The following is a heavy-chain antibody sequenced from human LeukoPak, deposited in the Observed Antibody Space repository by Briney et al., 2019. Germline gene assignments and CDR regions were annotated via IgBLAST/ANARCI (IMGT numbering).Heavy chain of an antibody. D-gene: IGHD2-21*01. Sequence: SETLSLTCTVSGVSISSYYWSWIRQPPGKGLEWIGYIYHSGSTNYNPSLKSRVTISVDTSKNQFSLKLSSVTAADTAVYYCARRSGHIRAFDYWGQGTLVTVSS. CDR3: ARRSGHIRAFDY. V-gene: IGHV4-59*01. J-gene: IGHJ4*02. CDR1: GVSISSYY. CDR2: IYHSGST.